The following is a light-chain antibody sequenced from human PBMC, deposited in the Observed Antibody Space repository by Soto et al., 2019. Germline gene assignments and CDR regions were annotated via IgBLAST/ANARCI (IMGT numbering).Light chain of an antibody. CDR3: HQYGGSPYT. V-gene: IGKV3-20*01. CDR1: QSVGSNY. Sequence: EIMLTQSPGTLSLSPGERATLSCRTSQSVGSNYLAWYQRKPGQAPRLLIYAASSRATGIPDRFTGSGSGTDFTLTISRLEPQDFAVYYCHQYGGSPYTFGQGTKLEI. J-gene: IGKJ2*01. CDR2: AAS.